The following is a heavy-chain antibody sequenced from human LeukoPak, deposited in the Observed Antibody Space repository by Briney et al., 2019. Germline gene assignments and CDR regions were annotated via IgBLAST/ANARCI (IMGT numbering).Heavy chain of an antibody. CDR1: GFSFYDYT. V-gene: IGHV3-43*01. J-gene: IGHJ4*02. D-gene: IGHD4-17*01. Sequence: GGSLRLSCATSGFSFYDYTMHWVRQAPGKGLGWGSLIRSSSGTTYYANSLKGRFTNSRDNSKNSLLLQMNSLRTEDTALYYCEKDAGDYSLDYWGQGTLVTVSS. CDR3: EKDAGDYSLDY. CDR2: IRSSSGTT.